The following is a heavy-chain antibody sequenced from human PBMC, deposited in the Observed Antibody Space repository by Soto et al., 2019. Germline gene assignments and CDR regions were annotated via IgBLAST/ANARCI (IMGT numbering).Heavy chain of an antibody. Sequence: GGSLRLSCVVSGFTVRNFGMHWVRQAPGKGLEWVAIMSYDGSGKYYADSVKGRFTVSGDKSKNTLYLEMNSLRTEDTAVYYCATEMYFYGAGISSLDYWGQGILVTVSS. D-gene: IGHD3-10*01. CDR1: GFTVRNFG. V-gene: IGHV3-30*03. J-gene: IGHJ4*02. CDR2: MSYDGSGK. CDR3: ATEMYFYGAGISSLDY.